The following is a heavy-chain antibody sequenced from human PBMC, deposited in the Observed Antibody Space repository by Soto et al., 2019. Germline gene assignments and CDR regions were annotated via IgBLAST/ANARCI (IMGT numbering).Heavy chain of an antibody. J-gene: IGHJ5*02. D-gene: IGHD1-1*01. V-gene: IGHV4-4*07. CDR2: IYPTGTT. Sequence: SSETLSLTFTVSGASISGFYWSWIRKSAGKGLEWIWRIYPTGTTDYNPSLKSRVMMSVDTSKNQFSPKLRSVTAADTAVYYCVRDGTKTLRDWFHXWGQVISVTVSX. CDR3: VRDGTKTLRDWFHX. CDR1: GASISGFY.